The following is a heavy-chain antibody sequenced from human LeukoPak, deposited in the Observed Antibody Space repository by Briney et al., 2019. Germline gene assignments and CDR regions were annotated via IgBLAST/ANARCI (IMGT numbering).Heavy chain of an antibody. CDR3: AREVSEGFDF. CDR2: FGTRSTSI. V-gene: IGHV3-21*01. Sequence: PGGSLRLSCTASGFTFSGYSMNWIRQAPGKGLEWVLSFGTRSTSIYHAGSVKGRFAISRDNAKNSLYLQMNSLRAEDTVLYYCAREVSEGFDFWGQGTLVTVSS. D-gene: IGHD3-22*01. CDR1: GFTFSGYS. J-gene: IGHJ4*02.